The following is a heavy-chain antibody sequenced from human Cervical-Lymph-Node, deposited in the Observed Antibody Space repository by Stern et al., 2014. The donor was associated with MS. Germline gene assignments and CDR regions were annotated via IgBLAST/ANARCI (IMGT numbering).Heavy chain of an antibody. J-gene: IGHJ4*02. CDR3: AREDCTRTTCYGTGDY. D-gene: IGHD2-8*01. V-gene: IGHV3-33*01. CDR1: GFTFSHYG. CDR2: IWNDGGDK. Sequence: VQLVESGGGVVQPGRSLTLSCAASGFTFSHYGTHWVRQAPGKGMEWVALIWNDGGDKDYADSVEGRFTISRDNSKNLVYLQMNSLRVEDTAVYYCAREDCTRTTCYGTGDYWGQGTLVTVSS.